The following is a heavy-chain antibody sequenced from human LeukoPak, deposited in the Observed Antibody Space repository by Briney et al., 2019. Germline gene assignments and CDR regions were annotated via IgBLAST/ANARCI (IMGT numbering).Heavy chain of an antibody. J-gene: IGHJ3*02. CDR2: IYYSGST. CDR1: GGSISIHY. D-gene: IGHD3-10*01. V-gene: IGHV4-59*11. CDR3: ARDFLGGAFDI. Sequence: AETLSLTCSVSGGSISIHYWIWIRQPPGKGLEWIGYIYYSGSTNYNPSLKSRVTISVDTSKNQFSLKLSSVTAADTAVYYCARDFLGGAFDIWGQGTMVTVSS.